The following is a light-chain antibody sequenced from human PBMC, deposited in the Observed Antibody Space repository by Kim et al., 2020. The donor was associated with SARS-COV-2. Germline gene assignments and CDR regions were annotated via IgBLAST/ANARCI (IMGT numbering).Light chain of an antibody. CDR2: KAS. Sequence: DIQMTQSPSTLSESVGDRVTITCRASQSISSWLAWYQQKPGKAPKLLIYKASSLESGVPSRFSGSGSGTEFTLTISSLQPDDFATYYGQQYNSYPYTFGQGTKLEI. CDR1: QSISSW. CDR3: QQYNSYPYT. V-gene: IGKV1-5*03. J-gene: IGKJ2*01.